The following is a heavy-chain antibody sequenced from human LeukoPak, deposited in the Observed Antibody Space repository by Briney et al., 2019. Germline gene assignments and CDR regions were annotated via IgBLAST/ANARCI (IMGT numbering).Heavy chain of an antibody. J-gene: IGHJ6*02. CDR1: GGSFSGYY. V-gene: IGHV4-34*01. Sequence: SETLSLTCAVYGGSFSGYYWSWIRQPPGKGLEWIGEINHSGSTNYNPSLKSRVTISVDTSKNQFSLKLSSVTAADTAVYYCARVQYDFYYYYGMDVWGQGTTVTVSS. CDR3: ARVQYDFYYYYGMDV. CDR2: INHSGST. D-gene: IGHD2-2*01.